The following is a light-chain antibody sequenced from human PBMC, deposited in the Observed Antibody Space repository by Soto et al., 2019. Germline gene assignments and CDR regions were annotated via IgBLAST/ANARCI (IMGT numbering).Light chain of an antibody. Sequence: QSVLTQPPSASGTPGQRVTISCSGSSSNIGSNTVNWYQQLPGTAPKLLIYSNNQLPSGVPDRFSDSKSGPSASLAISGLQSEDEAHYYCAAWDDSLNGSVVFGGGTKLTLL. J-gene: IGLJ2*01. CDR3: AAWDDSLNGSVV. V-gene: IGLV1-44*01. CDR2: SNN. CDR1: SSNIGSNT.